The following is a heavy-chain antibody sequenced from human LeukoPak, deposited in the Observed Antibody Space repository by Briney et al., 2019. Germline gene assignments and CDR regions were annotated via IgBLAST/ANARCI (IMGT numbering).Heavy chain of an antibody. CDR1: GGTFSSYA. CDR3: ARIDYGEYGTNSYFFYYMGV. J-gene: IGHJ6*03. D-gene: IGHD4-17*01. CDR2: IIPIFGTA. Sequence: SVKVSCKASGGTFSSYAISWVRQAPGQGLEWMGGIIPIFGTANYAQMFQGRATITADESTSTAYMELSSLRSEDTAVYFCARIDYGEYGTNSYFFYYMGVWGKGTTVTVSS. V-gene: IGHV1-69*13.